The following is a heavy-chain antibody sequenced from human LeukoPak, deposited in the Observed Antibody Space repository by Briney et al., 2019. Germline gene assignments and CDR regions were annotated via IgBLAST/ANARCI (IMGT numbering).Heavy chain of an antibody. CDR3: AKRSSGYSSRGSLV. CDR2: ISDSGSST. Sequence: PGGSLRLSCAASGFTFSNYAMTWVRQAPGKGLEWVSTISDSGSSTYYADSVKGRFTLSRDNSKNTLYLQMNSLRAEDTAVYYCAKRSSGYSSRGSLVWGQGTLVTVSS. CDR1: GFTFSNYA. D-gene: IGHD6-13*01. J-gene: IGHJ4*02. V-gene: IGHV3-23*01.